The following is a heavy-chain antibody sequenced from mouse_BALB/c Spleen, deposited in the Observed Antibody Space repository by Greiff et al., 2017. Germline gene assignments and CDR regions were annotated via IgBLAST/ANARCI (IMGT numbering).Heavy chain of an antibody. J-gene: IGHJ2*01. CDR3: ASRDGSSRKGFDY. CDR2: ILPGSGST. D-gene: IGHD1-1*01. Sequence: QVQLKESGAELMKPGASVTISCKATGYTFSSYWIEWVKQRPGHGLEWIGEILPGSGSTNYNEKFKGKATFTADTSSNTAYMQLSSLTSEDSAVYYCASRDGSSRKGFDYWGQGTTLTVSS. V-gene: IGHV1-9*01. CDR1: GYTFSSYW.